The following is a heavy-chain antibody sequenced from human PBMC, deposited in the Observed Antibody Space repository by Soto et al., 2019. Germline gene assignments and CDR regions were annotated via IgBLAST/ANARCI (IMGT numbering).Heavy chain of an antibody. Sequence: SETLSLTCAVSGGSISTYYWSWIRQPPGKGLEWIGYIYFRGSTSYNPSNKSRDNISVDTSKNQFSLKLSSVTAADTAMYYCARVGYSSGFYYFDYWGQGIRVTVS. J-gene: IGHJ4*02. D-gene: IGHD6-19*01. V-gene: IGHV4-59*01. CDR2: IYFRGST. CDR3: ARVGYSSGFYYFDY. CDR1: GGSISTYY.